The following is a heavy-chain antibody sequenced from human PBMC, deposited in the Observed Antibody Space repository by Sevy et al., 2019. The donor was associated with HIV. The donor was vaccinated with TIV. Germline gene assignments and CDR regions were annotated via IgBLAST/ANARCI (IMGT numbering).Heavy chain of an antibody. CDR3: ARTDLNSWYFDF. V-gene: IGHV3-48*01. J-gene: IGHJ4*01. CDR2: ISSSSDSSRTL. CDR1: GFTFSSYS. Sequence: GGSLRLSCVASGFTFSSYSMNWVRQAPGKGLEWVSYISSSSDSSRTLYYADSVKGRFSISRDNAKNSVHLQMTSLRVEDTAVYYCARTDLNSWYFDFWGHGTLVTVSS. D-gene: IGHD6-13*01.